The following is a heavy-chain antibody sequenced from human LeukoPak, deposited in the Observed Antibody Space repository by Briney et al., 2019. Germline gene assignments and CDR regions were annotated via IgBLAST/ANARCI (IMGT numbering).Heavy chain of an antibody. CDR2: IFPIFGTA. J-gene: IGHJ4*02. D-gene: IGHD3-9*01. CDR1: GYTFTSYY. CDR3: ASSSQGPFDWFGWFDY. Sequence: ASVKVSCKASGYTFTSYYMHWVRQAPGQGLEWMGGIFPIFGTANYAQKLQGRVTITADESTSTAYMELSSLRSEDTAVYYCASSSQGPFDWFGWFDYWGQGTLVTVSS. V-gene: IGHV1-69*13.